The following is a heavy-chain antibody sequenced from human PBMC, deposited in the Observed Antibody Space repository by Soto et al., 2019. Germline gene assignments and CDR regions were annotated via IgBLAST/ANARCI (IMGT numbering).Heavy chain of an antibody. CDR1: GDSIGSYY. CDR2: IYYTDST. J-gene: IGHJ3*02. V-gene: IGHV4-59*01. Sequence: QVLLQESGPGLVKPSETLSLTCTISGDSIGSYYYSWIRQPPGTGLEWIGYIYYTDSTNYNPSLKSRVTISVDMSKNQFSLRLTSVTAADTAVYFCARGNAFDIWGQGTVVTVSS. CDR3: ARGNAFDI.